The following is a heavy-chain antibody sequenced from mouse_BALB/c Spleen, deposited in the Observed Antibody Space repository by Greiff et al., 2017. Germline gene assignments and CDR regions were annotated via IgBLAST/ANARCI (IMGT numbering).Heavy chain of an antibody. CDR3: ASPDRVYDYDVPFAY. J-gene: IGHJ3*01. CDR1: GFTFSSYC. CDR2: ISSGGSYT. Sequence: EVQVVESGGDFVKPGGSLKLLFSASGFTFSSYCLSWVRQTADKRLEWVATISSGGSYTYYPDSVKGRFTISRDNAKNTLYLQMSSLKSEDTAMYYWASPDRVYDYDVPFAYWGQGILVTVSA. D-gene: IGHD2-4*01. V-gene: IGHV5-6*01.